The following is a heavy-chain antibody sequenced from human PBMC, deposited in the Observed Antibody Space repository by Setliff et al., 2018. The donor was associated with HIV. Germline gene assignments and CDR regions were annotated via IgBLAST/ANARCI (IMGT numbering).Heavy chain of an antibody. D-gene: IGHD3-10*02. V-gene: IGHV3-48*01. CDR3: ARDTMWAFDI. Sequence: SLRLSCAASGFTFSDYSMNWVRQAPGKGLEWVSFIGGRFDTYYADSVKGRFTISRDNAKKSLYLQMNSLRADDTAVYYCARDTMWAFDIWGQGTLVTVSS. CDR2: IGGRFDT. J-gene: IGHJ3*02. CDR1: GFTFSDYS.